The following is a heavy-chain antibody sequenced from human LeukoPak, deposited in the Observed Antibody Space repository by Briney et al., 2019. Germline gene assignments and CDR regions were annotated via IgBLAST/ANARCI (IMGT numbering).Heavy chain of an antibody. Sequence: GGSLRLSRAASGFTFSNYWMTWVRQAPGKGLEWVADIKRDGSEKYYVDSVKGRFSISRDNAKNSLYLQMNSLRAEDTAVYYCAKSHHVTAIDYWGQGTLVTVSS. J-gene: IGHJ4*02. V-gene: IGHV3-7*03. CDR1: GFTFSNYW. D-gene: IGHD2-21*02. CDR3: AKSHHVTAIDY. CDR2: IKRDGSEK.